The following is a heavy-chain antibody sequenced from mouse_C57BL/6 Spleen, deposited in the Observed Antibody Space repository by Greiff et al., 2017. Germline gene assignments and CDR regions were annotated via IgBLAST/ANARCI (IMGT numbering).Heavy chain of an antibody. D-gene: IGHD2-4*01. CDR3: ARLGYDYDGY. Sequence: EVQLQQSGPELVKPGASVKMSCKASGYTFTDYNMHWVKQSHGKSLEWIGYINPNNGGTSYNQKFKGKATLTVNKSSSTAYMELRSLTAEDAAVYYCARLGYDYDGYWGQGTLVTVSA. J-gene: IGHJ3*01. CDR1: GYTFTDYN. CDR2: INPNNGGT. V-gene: IGHV1-22*01.